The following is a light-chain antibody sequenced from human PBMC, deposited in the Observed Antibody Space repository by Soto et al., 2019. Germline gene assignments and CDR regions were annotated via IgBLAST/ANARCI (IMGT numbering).Light chain of an antibody. CDR3: QQTYTSPRT. CDR2: GAS. CDR1: QSVSSSY. J-gene: IGKJ1*01. Sequence: EIVLTQSPGTLSLSPGERATLSCRASQSVSSSYVAWYQQKPGQAPRLLIYGASSRATGIPDRFSGSGSGTDFTLTISRLEPEDVATSYCQQTYTSPRTFGQGTRVEVK. V-gene: IGKV3-20*01.